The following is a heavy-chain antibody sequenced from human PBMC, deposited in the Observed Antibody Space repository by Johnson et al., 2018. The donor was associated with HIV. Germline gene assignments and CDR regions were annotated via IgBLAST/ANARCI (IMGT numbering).Heavy chain of an antibody. D-gene: IGHD6-25*01. CDR1: GFTVSSNY. CDR2: IYSGGST. J-gene: IGHJ3*01. CDR3: ARDGPSAAV. V-gene: IGHV3-66*01. Sequence: VQLVESGGGLVQPGGSLRLSCAASGFTVSSNYMSWVRQAPGKGLEWVSVIYSGGSTYYAGSVKGRFTVSREDAKNSLYLQMNSLGAEDTAVYYCARDGPSAAVWGQGTMVTVSS.